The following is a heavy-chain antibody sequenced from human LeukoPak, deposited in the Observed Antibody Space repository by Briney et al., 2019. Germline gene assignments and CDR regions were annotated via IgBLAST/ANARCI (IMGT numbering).Heavy chain of an antibody. J-gene: IGHJ6*03. Sequence: GGSLRLSCAASGFTFSSYWMSWVRQAPGKGLEWVANIKQDGSEKYYVDSVKGRFTISRDNAKNSLYLQMNSLRAEDTAVYYCARDYNYGICHYMDVWGKGTTVTVSS. CDR1: GFTFSSYW. CDR3: ARDYNYGICHYMDV. D-gene: IGHD4-17*01. V-gene: IGHV3-7*01. CDR2: IKQDGSEK.